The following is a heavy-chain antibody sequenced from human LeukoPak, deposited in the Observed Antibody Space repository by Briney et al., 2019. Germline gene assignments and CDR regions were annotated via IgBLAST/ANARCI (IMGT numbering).Heavy chain of an antibody. Sequence: SVKVSCKASGGTFSSYAISWVRQAPGQGLEWMGRIIPILGIANYAQKFQGRVTITADKSTSTAYMELSSLRSEDTALYYCARIGHDLYQTFDSWGHGTLITVSS. D-gene: IGHD2-2*01. CDR2: IIPILGIA. CDR3: ARIGHDLYQTFDS. V-gene: IGHV1-69*04. J-gene: IGHJ5*01. CDR1: GGTFSSYA.